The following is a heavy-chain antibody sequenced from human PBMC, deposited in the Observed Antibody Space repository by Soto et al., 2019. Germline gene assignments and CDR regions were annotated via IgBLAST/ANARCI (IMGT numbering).Heavy chain of an antibody. CDR3: ARGGATYYFDY. D-gene: IGHD3-16*01. CDR2: IIPIFGTA. CDR1: GGTFSSYA. Sequence: QVQLVQSGAEVKKPGSSVKVSCKASGGTFSSYAISWVQQAPGQGLEWMGGIIPIFGTANYAQKFQGRVTITADESTRSAYMELSSLRSEDTAAYYCARGGATYYFDYWGQVTLFTVSS. J-gene: IGHJ4*02. V-gene: IGHV1-69*12.